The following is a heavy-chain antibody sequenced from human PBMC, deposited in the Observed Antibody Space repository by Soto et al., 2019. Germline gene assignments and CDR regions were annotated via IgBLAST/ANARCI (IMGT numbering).Heavy chain of an antibody. J-gene: IGHJ5*02. Sequence: ASVKVSCKASGYTFTSYGISWVRQARGQGLEWIGWISACSGNTNYAQKFQERVTITRDTSTSTAYMELSSLRSEDTAVYYCAAENWFDPWGQGTLVTVSS. CDR1: GYTFTSYG. CDR2: ISACSGNT. V-gene: IGHV1-18*01. CDR3: AAENWFDP.